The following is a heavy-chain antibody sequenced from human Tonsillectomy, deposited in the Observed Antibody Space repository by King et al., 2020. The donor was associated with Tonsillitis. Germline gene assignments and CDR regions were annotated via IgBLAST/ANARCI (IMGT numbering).Heavy chain of an antibody. Sequence: VQLVESGAEVKKPGESLKTSCKGSGYRFTSYWIGWVRQMPGKGLEWMGIIYPGDSDTRYSPSFQGQVTFSADKSISTAYLQWSSLKAPDTAMYYCARLSIAAATAETFDYWGQGTLVTVSS. CDR2: IYPGDSDT. J-gene: IGHJ4*02. CDR1: GYRFTSYW. V-gene: IGHV5-51*01. CDR3: ARLSIAAATAETFDY. D-gene: IGHD6-13*01.